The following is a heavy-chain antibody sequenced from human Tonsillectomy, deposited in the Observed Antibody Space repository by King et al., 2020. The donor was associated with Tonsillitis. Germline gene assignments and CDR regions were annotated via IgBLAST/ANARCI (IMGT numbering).Heavy chain of an antibody. V-gene: IGHV3-21*01. J-gene: IGHJ4*02. CDR3: ARVYSYWLVFN. CDR1: GFTFSSYS. Sequence: VQLVESGGGLVKPGGSLRLSCAASGFTFSSYSMNWVRQAPGKGLEWVSSICSSGSYIYYAESVKGRFTISRENAKNSLYLQMNSLRAEDTAVYYCARVYSYWLVFNWGQGTLVTVSS. D-gene: IGHD5-18*01. CDR2: ICSSGSYI.